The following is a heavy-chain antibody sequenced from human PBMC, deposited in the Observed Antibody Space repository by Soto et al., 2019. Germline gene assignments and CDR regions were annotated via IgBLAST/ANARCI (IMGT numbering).Heavy chain of an antibody. CDR1: GFTFSSYA. J-gene: IGHJ4*02. Sequence: GGSLRLSCAASGFTFSSYAMHWVRQAPGKGLEYVSAISSNGGSTYYANSVKGRFTISRDNSKNTLYLQMGSLRAEDMAVYYCARGPQEFIAATPEADDYWGQGTLVTVSS. D-gene: IGHD6-13*01. CDR2: ISSNGGST. V-gene: IGHV3-64*01. CDR3: ARGPQEFIAATPEADDY.